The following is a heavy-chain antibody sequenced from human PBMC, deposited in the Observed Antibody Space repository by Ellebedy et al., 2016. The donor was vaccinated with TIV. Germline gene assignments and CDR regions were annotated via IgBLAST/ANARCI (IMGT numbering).Heavy chain of an antibody. CDR2: ISYDGSNK. V-gene: IGHV3-30*18. CDR1: GFIFSSYG. D-gene: IGHD5-12*01. Sequence: GESLKISCAASGFIFSSYGIHWVRQAPGKGLEWVAVISYDGSNKYYADSVKGRFTISRDNSKNTLYLQMNSLRAEDTAVYHCAKDHSGWLYFFDYWGRGTLVTVSS. CDR3: AKDHSGWLYFFDY. J-gene: IGHJ4*02.